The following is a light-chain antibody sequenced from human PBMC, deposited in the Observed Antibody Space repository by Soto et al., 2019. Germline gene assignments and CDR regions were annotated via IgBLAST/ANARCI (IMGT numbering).Light chain of an antibody. CDR1: SSDVGDNY. CDR2: EVS. CDR3: SSYSISTAYL. J-gene: IGLJ1*01. Sequence: QSALTQPPSASGSPGQSVTISCTGTSSDVGDNYVSWYQQHLGKAPKLIIYEVSIRPSGVSYRFSGSKSGNTASLTISGLQAEDEADYFCSSYSISTAYLFGTGTKLTVL. V-gene: IGLV2-14*01.